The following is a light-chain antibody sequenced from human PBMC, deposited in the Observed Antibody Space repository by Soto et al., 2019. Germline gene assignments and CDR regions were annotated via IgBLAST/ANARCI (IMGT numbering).Light chain of an antibody. Sequence: QSALTQPAAVSGSPGQSITISCTGTSSDIGGSNYVSWYQQHPGKAPKLIIYEVTNRPSGVSDRFSGSKSDNTASLIISGLQAEAELHYYCSSSRITTVVFGRGTKVTVL. CDR2: EVT. CDR1: SSDIGGSNY. CDR3: SSSRITTVV. J-gene: IGLJ1*01. V-gene: IGLV2-14*01.